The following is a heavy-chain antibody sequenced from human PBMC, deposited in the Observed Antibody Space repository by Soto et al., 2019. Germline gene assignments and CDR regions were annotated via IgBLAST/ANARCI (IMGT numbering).Heavy chain of an antibody. CDR1: SGSVTSGRFF. J-gene: IGHJ6*03. D-gene: IGHD2-2*01. Sequence: QVQLRESGPGVVKPSETLSLICSVSSGSVTSGRFFWSWVRQHPGKGLEWIGHIYYGGNTYYNPSLRRRVAMSVDTSTNRFSLTLSALTAADTAVYYCARSLPGGTIFYMDVWGEVTTVTISS. CDR3: ARSLPGGTIFYMDV. CDR2: IYYGGNT. V-gene: IGHV4-31*02.